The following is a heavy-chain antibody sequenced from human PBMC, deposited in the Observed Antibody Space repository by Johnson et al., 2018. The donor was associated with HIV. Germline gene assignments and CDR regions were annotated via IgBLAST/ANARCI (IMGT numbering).Heavy chain of an antibody. CDR3: ARDSMVQGVMWAFDI. D-gene: IGHD3-10*01. V-gene: IGHV3-66*01. CDR1: GFTISTKY. J-gene: IGHJ3*02. Sequence: VQLVESGGGLVQPGGSLRLSCAASGFTISTKYFNWVRQAPGKGLEWVSVISIGGSTYYADSVKGRFTISRDNAKNSLYLQMNSLRAEDTALYYCARDSMVQGVMWAFDIWGQGTMVTVSS. CDR2: ISIGGST.